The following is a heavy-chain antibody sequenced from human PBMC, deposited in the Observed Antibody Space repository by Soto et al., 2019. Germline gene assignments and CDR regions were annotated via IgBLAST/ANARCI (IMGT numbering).Heavy chain of an antibody. Sequence: ASVKVSCKASGYTFTSYYMHWVRQAPGQGLEWMGWIIAIFGTANYAQKIQGRVTMTTDASTSTAYMELRSLRSDDTAVYYCARYIVVVTATYAFDIWGQGTMVTVSS. CDR1: GYTFTSYY. CDR2: IIAIFGTA. V-gene: IGHV1-18*04. D-gene: IGHD2-21*02. J-gene: IGHJ3*02. CDR3: ARYIVVVTATYAFDI.